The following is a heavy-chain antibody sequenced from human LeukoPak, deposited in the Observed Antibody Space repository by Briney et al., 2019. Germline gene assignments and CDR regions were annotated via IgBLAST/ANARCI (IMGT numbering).Heavy chain of an antibody. Sequence: PSETLSLTCAVYGGSFSGYYWSWLRQPPGKGLERLGEINHSGSTNYNPSLKSRVTISVDTSKNQFSLKLSSVTAADTAVYYCARTRSDYYGSGSYRPPFDYWGQGTLVTVSS. V-gene: IGHV4-34*01. CDR1: GGSFSGYY. J-gene: IGHJ4*02. CDR3: ARTRSDYYGSGSYRPPFDY. D-gene: IGHD3-10*01. CDR2: INHSGST.